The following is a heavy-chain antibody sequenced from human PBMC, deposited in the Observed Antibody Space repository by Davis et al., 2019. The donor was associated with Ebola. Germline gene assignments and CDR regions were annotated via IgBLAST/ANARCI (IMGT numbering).Heavy chain of an antibody. CDR2: ISGSGGST. CDR3: ADVDTAMVDY. CDR1: GFTFSSYA. J-gene: IGHJ4*02. Sequence: GESLKISCAASGFTFSSYAMSWVRQAPGKGLEWVSVISGSGGSTYYADSVKGRFTLSRDNSKNTLYLQMNSLRAEDTAVYYCADVDTAMVDYWGQGTLVTVSS. V-gene: IGHV3-23*01. D-gene: IGHD5-18*01.